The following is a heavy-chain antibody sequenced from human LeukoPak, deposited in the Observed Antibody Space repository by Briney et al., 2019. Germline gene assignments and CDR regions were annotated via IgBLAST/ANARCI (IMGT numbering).Heavy chain of an antibody. D-gene: IGHD7-27*01. J-gene: IGHJ4*02. CDR2: IRSKANSYAT. V-gene: IGHV3-73*01. CDR1: GFTFSNYG. CDR3: STQSLGL. Sequence: TGGSLRLSCGASGFTFSNYGMHWVRQASGKGLEWVGRIRSKANSYATAYAASVKGRFTISRDDSKNTAYLQMNSLKTEDTAVYYCSTQSLGLWGQGTLVTVSS.